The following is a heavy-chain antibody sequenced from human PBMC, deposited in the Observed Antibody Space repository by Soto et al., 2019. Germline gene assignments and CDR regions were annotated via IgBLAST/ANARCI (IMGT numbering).Heavy chain of an antibody. CDR2: VFHSGIT. V-gene: IGHV4-59*01. D-gene: IGHD1-26*01. CDR3: ARDQNGSPYFDY. CDR1: GGSIGSSI. J-gene: IGHJ4*02. Sequence: QVQLQESGPGLVKPSETRSLTSPIFGGSIGSSIWSWIGRPPGKGLEWIGYVFHSGITGYNPSLKSRVTISVDASKNLFSLKLSSVTAADAAVYYCARDQNGSPYFDYWGQGTLVTVSS.